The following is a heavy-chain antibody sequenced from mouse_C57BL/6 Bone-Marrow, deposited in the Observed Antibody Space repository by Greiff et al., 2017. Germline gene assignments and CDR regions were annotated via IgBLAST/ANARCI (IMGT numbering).Heavy chain of an antibody. D-gene: IGHD4-1*01. CDR3: ARNVGEKLDYAMDD. J-gene: IGHJ4*01. V-gene: IGHV2-2*01. CDR2: IWSGGST. Sequence: QVQLKESGPGLVQPSQSLSITCTVSGFSLTSYGVHWVRQSPGKGLEWLGVIWSGGSTDYNAAFISSPSISKDNSKSQVFFKMNSLQADDTAIYYCARNVGEKLDYAMDDWGQGTSVTVSS. CDR1: GFSLTSYG.